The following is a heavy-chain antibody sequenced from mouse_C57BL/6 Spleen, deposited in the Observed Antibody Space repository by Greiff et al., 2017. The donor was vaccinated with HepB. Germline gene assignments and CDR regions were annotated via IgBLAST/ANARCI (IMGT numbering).Heavy chain of an antibody. Sequence: EVQLQESGGGLVKPGGSLKLSCAASGFTFSDYGMHWVRQAPEKGLEWVAYISSGSSTIYYADTVKGRFTISRDNAKNTLFLQMTSLRSEDTAMYYCARTAQATDYFDYWGQGTTLTVSS. CDR3: ARTAQATDYFDY. CDR2: ISSGSSTI. V-gene: IGHV5-17*01. J-gene: IGHJ2*01. CDR1: GFTFSDYG. D-gene: IGHD3-2*02.